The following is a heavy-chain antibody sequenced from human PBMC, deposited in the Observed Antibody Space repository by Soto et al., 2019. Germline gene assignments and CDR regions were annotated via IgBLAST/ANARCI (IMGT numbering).Heavy chain of an antibody. J-gene: IGHJ6*02. V-gene: IGHV3-7*01. CDR1: GFTFSSYW. Sequence: GSLRLSCAASGFTFSSYWMSWVRQAPGKGLEWVANIKQDGSEKYYVDSVKGRFTISRDNAENSLYLQMNSLRAEDTAVYYCARDPWEVVAATYYYYGMDVWGQGTTVTVSS. CDR3: ARDPWEVVAATYYYYGMDV. CDR2: IKQDGSEK. D-gene: IGHD2-15*01.